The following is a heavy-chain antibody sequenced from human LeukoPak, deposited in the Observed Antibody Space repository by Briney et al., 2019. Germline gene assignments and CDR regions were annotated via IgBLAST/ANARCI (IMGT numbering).Heavy chain of an antibody. CDR3: ARDGAVAGTDY. D-gene: IGHD6-19*01. CDR1: GFTFTSYG. J-gene: IGHJ4*02. Sequence: ASVKLSCTASGFTFTSYGISWVRQAPGQGLEWMGWISAYNGNTNYAQKLQGRVTMTTDTSKSTAYMELRSLRSDDTAVYYCARDGAVAGTDYWGQGTLVTVSS. V-gene: IGHV1-18*01. CDR2: ISAYNGNT.